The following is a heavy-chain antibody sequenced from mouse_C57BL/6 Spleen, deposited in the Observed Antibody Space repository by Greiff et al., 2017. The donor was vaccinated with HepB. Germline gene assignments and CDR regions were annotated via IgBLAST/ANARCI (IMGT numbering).Heavy chain of an antibody. J-gene: IGHJ4*01. CDR1: GFTFSSYA. CDR2: ISDGGSYT. Sequence: DVKLVESGGGLVKPGGSLKLSCAASGFTFSSYAMSWVRQTPEKRLEWVATISDGGSYTYYPDNVKGRFTISRDNAKNNLYLQMSHLKSEDTAMYYCARAPYGSRYYYAMDYWGQGTSVTVSS. D-gene: IGHD1-1*01. CDR3: ARAPYGSRYYYAMDY. V-gene: IGHV5-4*03.